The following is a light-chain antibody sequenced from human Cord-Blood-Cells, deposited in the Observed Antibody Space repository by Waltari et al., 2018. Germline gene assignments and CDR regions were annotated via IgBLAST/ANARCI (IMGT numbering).Light chain of an antibody. CDR1: SSDVGSYNL. Sequence: QSALTQPASVSGSPGQSITISCTGTSSDVGSYNLVSWYQQHPGQAPKLMIYEGSKRPSGVSNRFSGSKSGNTASLTIPGLQAEDEADYYCCSYAGSSTLVFGGGTKLTVL. J-gene: IGLJ2*01. V-gene: IGLV2-23*01. CDR3: CSYAGSSTLV. CDR2: EGS.